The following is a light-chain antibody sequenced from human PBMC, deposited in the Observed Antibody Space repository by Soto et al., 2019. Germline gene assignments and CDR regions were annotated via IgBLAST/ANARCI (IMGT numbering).Light chain of an antibody. CDR3: CSYTSLSTVV. V-gene: IGLV2-14*01. Sequence: QSALTQPASVSGSPGQSITISCTGTSSDVGGYNHVSWYQHSPGKAPKLILFAVSDRPSGVSHRFSGSKSGDTASLTISGLQADDEADYYCCSYTSLSTVVFGGGTKVTVL. CDR2: AVS. J-gene: IGLJ2*01. CDR1: SSDVGGYNH.